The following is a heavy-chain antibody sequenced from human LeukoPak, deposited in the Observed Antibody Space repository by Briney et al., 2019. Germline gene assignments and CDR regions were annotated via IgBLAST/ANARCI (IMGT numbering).Heavy chain of an antibody. CDR1: GGSISSGDYY. CDR2: IYYSGST. V-gene: IGHV4-30-4*01. Sequence: KASETLSLTCTVSGGSISSGDYYWSWIRQPPGKRLEWIGYIYYSGSTYYNPSLKSRVTISVDTSKNQFSLKLSSVTAADTAVYYCARDWGPGFQRYYGMDVWGQGTTVTVSS. J-gene: IGHJ6*02. CDR3: ARDWGPGFQRYYGMDV. D-gene: IGHD3-16*01.